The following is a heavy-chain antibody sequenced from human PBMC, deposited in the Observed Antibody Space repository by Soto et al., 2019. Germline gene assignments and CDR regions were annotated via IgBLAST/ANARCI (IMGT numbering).Heavy chain of an antibody. D-gene: IGHD5-12*01. CDR1: GGSISSFY. CDR3: ARFNSGYRYFDY. V-gene: IGHV4-59*01. J-gene: IGHJ4*02. CDR2: IYYSGST. Sequence: PSETLSLTCTVSGGSISSFYWSWIRQPPGKGLEWIGYIYYSGSTNYNPSLKSRVTISVDTSKNQFSLKLSSVTAADTAVYYCARFNSGYRYFDYWGQGTLVTVSS.